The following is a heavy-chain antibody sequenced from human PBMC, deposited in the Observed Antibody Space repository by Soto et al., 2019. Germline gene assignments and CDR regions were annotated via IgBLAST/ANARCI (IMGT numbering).Heavy chain of an antibody. D-gene: IGHD3-3*01. CDR1: GGTFSSYA. CDR2: IIPIFGTA. Sequence: QVQLVQSGAEVKKPGSSVKVSCKASGGTFSSYAISWVRQAPGQGLEWMGGIIPIFGTANYAQKFQDRVTITADESTSTAYMELSSLRSEDTAVYYCARAHRGGFWRSDAFDIWGQGTMVTVSS. J-gene: IGHJ3*02. CDR3: ARAHRGGFWRSDAFDI. V-gene: IGHV1-69*01.